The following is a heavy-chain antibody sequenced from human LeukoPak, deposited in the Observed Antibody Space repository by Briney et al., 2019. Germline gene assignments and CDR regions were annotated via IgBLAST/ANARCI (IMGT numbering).Heavy chain of an antibody. CDR1: GGSISSGDYY. J-gene: IGHJ4*02. D-gene: IGHD3-22*01. Sequence: PSQTLSLTCTVSGGSISSGDYYCRWIRQPPGKGLEWIGYIYYSGSIYYNPALKSRVTISVDTSKNQFSLKLSSVTAADTAVYYCARLSYDSSGWDFDYWGQGTLVTVSS. CDR3: ARLSYDSSGWDFDY. V-gene: IGHV4-30-4*01. CDR2: IYYSGSI.